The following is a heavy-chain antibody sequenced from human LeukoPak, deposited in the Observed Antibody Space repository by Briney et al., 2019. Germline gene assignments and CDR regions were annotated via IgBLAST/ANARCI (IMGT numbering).Heavy chain of an antibody. D-gene: IGHD2-2*03. CDR3: ARDGYLAVDY. J-gene: IGHJ4*02. CDR2: INPNSGGT. CDR1: GYTFTTYG. V-gene: IGHV1-2*02. Sequence: GASVKVSCKASGYTFTTYGMNWVRQAPGQGLEWMGWINPNSGGTNYAQKFQGRVTMTRDTSISTAYMELSRLRSDDTAVYYCARDGYLAVDYWGQGTLVTVSS.